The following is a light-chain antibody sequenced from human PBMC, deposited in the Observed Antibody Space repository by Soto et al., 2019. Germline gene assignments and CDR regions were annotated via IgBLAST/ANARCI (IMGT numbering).Light chain of an antibody. V-gene: IGKV1-39*01. Sequence: DIQVTQSPSSLSASVGDRVTITCRASQTMTNYLDWYQQKPGKAPKLLMYAASSMHSGVPSRFSGSGSGPDFTLTINSLQPEDFATYYCQQCYNSPPTFGGGTKVEIK. CDR3: QQCYNSPPT. J-gene: IGKJ4*01. CDR2: AAS. CDR1: QTMTNY.